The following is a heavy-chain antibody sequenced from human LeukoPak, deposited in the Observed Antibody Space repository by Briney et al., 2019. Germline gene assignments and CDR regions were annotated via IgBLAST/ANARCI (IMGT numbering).Heavy chain of an antibody. D-gene: IGHD2/OR15-2a*01. V-gene: IGHV4-31*03. CDR3: GRGRRAVIVARGTHHYGMDV. CDR2: IYNSGST. J-gene: IGHJ6*02. Sequence: TSSETLSLTCTVSGGSISSSSYHWSWIRQHPGKGLEWIGYIYNSGSTYYNPSLKSRVTMSVDTSKNQFSLKLSSVTAADTAVYYCGRGRRAVIVARGTHHYGMDVWGQGTTVTVSS. CDR1: GGSISSSSYH.